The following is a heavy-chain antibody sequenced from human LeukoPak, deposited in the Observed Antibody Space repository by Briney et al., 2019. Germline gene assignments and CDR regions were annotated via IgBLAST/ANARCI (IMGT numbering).Heavy chain of an antibody. J-gene: IGHJ4*02. CDR3: ARGNNGYDV. V-gene: IGHV4-38-2*02. CDR1: GYSVINGYY. D-gene: IGHD5-12*01. Sequence: SETLSLTCTVSGYSVINGYYWGWIRQPPGKGLEWVAGVYHSGSTNYSPSLKGRVTISLDTSKNQLSLKLTSVTAADTAAYYCARGNNGYDVWGQGNLVTVSS. CDR2: VYHSGST.